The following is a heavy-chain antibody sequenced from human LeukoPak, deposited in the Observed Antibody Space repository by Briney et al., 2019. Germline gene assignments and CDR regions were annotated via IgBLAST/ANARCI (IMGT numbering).Heavy chain of an antibody. D-gene: IGHD5-12*01. Sequence: LPEGSLRLSCAASGFTFSSYSMNWVRQAPGKGLEWVSYISSSSSTIYYADSVKGRFTISRDNAKNSLYLQMNSLKTEDTAVYYCARRVATSFDYWGQGTLVTVSS. CDR2: ISSSSSTI. V-gene: IGHV3-48*01. CDR3: ARRVATSFDY. CDR1: GFTFSSYS. J-gene: IGHJ4*02.